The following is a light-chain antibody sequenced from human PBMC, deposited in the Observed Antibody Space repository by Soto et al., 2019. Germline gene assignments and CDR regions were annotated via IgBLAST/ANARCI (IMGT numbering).Light chain of an antibody. V-gene: IGLV1-44*01. J-gene: IGLJ2*01. Sequence: QAVGTQPPSASGTPGQRVTISCSGSSSNIGSNTVNWYQQLPGTAPKLLIYNNNQRPSGVPDRFSGSKSGTSASLAISGLQSEDEADYYCAAWDDSLNGVVFGGGTKVTVL. CDR1: SSNIGSNT. CDR2: NNN. CDR3: AAWDDSLNGVV.